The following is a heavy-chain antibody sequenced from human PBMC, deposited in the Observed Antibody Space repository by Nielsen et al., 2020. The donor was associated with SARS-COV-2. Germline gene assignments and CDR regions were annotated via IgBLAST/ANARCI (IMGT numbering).Heavy chain of an antibody. D-gene: IGHD2/OR15-2a*01. Sequence: CGPTLVKPTQTLTLTCTLSGFSLRTSGVGVGWIRQPPGKALEWLAIIYWDGDKRYSPSLKSRLTITRDTSKNEVVLTVTNMDPVDIGTYYCARRLGNYFDSTTYYAYWGQGILVTVSS. CDR3: ARRLGNYFDSTTYYAY. CDR1: GFSLRTSGVG. V-gene: IGHV2-5*02. J-gene: IGHJ4*02. CDR2: IYWDGDK.